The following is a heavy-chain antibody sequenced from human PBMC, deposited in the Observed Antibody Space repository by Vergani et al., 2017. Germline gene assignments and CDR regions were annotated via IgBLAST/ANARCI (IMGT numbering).Heavy chain of an antibody. Sequence: DVQLVQSGAVVKKSGESLKISCKGSGYSFTSYWIGWLRQIPGKGLEWMGLIYPGDSDTRYSPSFQGQVTLPPDKSTSTAYLQWSSLKASDTAMYYCARTPHATPAGDGYYFDYWGQGTLVTVSS. J-gene: IGHJ4*02. D-gene: IGHD3-10*01. V-gene: IGHV5-51*01. CDR3: ARTPHATPAGDGYYFDY. CDR2: IYPGDSDT. CDR1: GYSFTSYW.